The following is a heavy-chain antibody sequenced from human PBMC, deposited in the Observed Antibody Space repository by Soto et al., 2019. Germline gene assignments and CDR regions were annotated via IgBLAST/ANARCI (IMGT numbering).Heavy chain of an antibody. J-gene: IGHJ4*02. V-gene: IGHV3-64*01. CDR1: GFTFSSYA. Sequence: EVQLVESGGGLVQPGGSLRLSCAASGFTFSSYAMHWVRQAPGKGLEYVSAISSNGGSTYYANSVKGRFTISRDNSKNTLYLQMGSLRAEDMAVYSCARGPGYYFDYWGQGTLVTVSS. CDR2: ISSNGGST. CDR3: ARGPGYYFDY.